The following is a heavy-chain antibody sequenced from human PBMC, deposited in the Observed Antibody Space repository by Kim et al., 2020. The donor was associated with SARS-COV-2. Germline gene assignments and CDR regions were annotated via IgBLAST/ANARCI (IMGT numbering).Heavy chain of an antibody. CDR3: ARGLEEVGWLRGVSFDP. J-gene: IGHJ5*02. CDR1: GYTFTSYD. D-gene: IGHD5-12*01. Sequence: ASVKVSCKASGYTFTSYDINWVRQATGQGLEWMGWMNPNSGNTGYAQKFQGRVTMTRNTSISTAYMELSSLRSEDTAVYYCARGLEEVGWLRGVSFDPWGQGTLVTVSS. CDR2: MNPNSGNT. V-gene: IGHV1-8*01.